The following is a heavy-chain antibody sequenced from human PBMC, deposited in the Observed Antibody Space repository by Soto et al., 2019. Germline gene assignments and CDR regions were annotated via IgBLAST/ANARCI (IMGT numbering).Heavy chain of an antibody. CDR2: ISNDGSIT. D-gene: IGHD3-10*01. V-gene: IGHV3-23*01. CDR3: AKWSGFGDA. CDR1: GFSLGSNS. J-gene: IGHJ5*02. Sequence: HPGGSLRLSCAASGFSLGSNSMAWVRQAPGERLQWISGISNDGSITFYVDSVRGRFTISRDTSRNTLYLQMDSLRVEDTALYFCAKWSGFGDAWGQGTLVTVYS.